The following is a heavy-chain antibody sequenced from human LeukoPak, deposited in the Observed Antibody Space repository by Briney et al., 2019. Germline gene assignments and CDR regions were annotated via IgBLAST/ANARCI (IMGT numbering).Heavy chain of an antibody. CDR3: ARRAINSSGYDY. D-gene: IGHD3-22*01. Sequence: SETLSLTCTVSGGSINSYYWSWIRQPPGKGLEWIGYIYYSGSTHYNPSLKSRVTISVDTSKNQFSLKLSSVTAADTAVYYCARRAINSSGYDYWGQGTLVTVSS. J-gene: IGHJ4*02. CDR1: GGSINSYY. V-gene: IGHV4-59*12. CDR2: IYYSGST.